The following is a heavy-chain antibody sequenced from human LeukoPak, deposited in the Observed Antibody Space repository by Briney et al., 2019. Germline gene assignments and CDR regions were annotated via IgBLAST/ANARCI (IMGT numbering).Heavy chain of an antibody. CDR3: VKDGPAAAGMKYYGMDV. J-gene: IGHJ6*02. CDR2: ISYDGSDI. V-gene: IGHV3-30*18. Sequence: GGSLRLSCVASGFTFSDYGVHWVRQAPGKGLEWVAVISYDGSDIYYADSVKGRFTISRDNSRTTLYLQMNSLRPEDTAVYYCVKDGPAAAGMKYYGMDVWGQGTTVTVSS. D-gene: IGHD6-13*01. CDR1: GFTFSDYG.